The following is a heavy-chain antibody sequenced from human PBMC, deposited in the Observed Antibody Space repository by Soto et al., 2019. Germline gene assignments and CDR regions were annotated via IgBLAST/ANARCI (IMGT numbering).Heavy chain of an antibody. V-gene: IGHV3-9*01. CDR3: ARDPASDTGNDPFDY. CDR1: GFIFDDFA. CDR2: ISWNSGST. J-gene: IGHJ4*02. D-gene: IGHD1-1*01. Sequence: DVQLVESGGGLVQPGRSLRLSCAASGFIFDDFAMHWVRQAPGKGLEWVSGISWNSGSTDYAASVKGRFIISRDNARNSFYLQMNSLRPEDTALYYWARDPASDTGNDPFDYWGQGALVIVS.